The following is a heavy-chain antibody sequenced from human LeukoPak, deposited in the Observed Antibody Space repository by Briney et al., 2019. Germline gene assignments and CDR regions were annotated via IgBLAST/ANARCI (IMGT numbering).Heavy chain of an antibody. CDR1: GFTFSSYE. CDR3: AKEVHIVGATYFDY. Sequence: GGSLRLSCAASGFTFSSYEMNWVRQAPGKGLEWISYISSSGSTIYYADSVKGRFTISRDNSKNTLYLQMNSLRAEDTAVYYCAKEVHIVGATYFDYWGQGTLVTVTS. CDR2: ISSSGSTI. D-gene: IGHD1-26*01. V-gene: IGHV3-48*03. J-gene: IGHJ4*02.